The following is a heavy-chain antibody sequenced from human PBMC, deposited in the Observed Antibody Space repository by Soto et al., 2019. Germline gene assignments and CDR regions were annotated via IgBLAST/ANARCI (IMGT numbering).Heavy chain of an antibody. Sequence: SETLSLPCDVSGASIKSYTWWTWVRQSPGKGLGWIGDIYHNGRAFDNPSLKGRVTISIDKSNNQFSLNLTCVTAADTAVYYCARADSVLVAKGFDLWGQGTLVTVSS. D-gene: IGHD2-8*02. V-gene: IGHV4-4*02. J-gene: IGHJ4*02. CDR2: IYHNGRA. CDR3: ARADSVLVAKGFDL. CDR1: GASIKSYTW.